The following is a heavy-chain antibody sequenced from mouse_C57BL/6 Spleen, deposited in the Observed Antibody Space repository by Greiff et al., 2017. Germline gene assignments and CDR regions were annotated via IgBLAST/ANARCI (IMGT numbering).Heavy chain of an antibody. J-gene: IGHJ3*01. CDR1: GYTFTSYW. CDR3: ARGEYGSSSFFAY. CDR2: IHPNSGST. D-gene: IGHD1-1*01. V-gene: IGHV1-64*01. Sequence: VQLQQPGAELVKPGASVKLSCKASGYTFTSYWMHWVKQRPGQGLEWIGMIHPNSGSTNYNEKFKSKATMTVDKSSSTAYMQLSSLTSEDSAVYYGARGEYGSSSFFAYWGQGTLVTVSA.